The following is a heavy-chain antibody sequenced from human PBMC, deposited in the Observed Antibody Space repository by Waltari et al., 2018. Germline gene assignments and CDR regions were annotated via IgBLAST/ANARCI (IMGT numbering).Heavy chain of an antibody. CDR3: AREDSSGYHDAVDS. V-gene: IGHV1-2*02. Sequence: VQLVQSGAEVTKPGASQNVSRKASGDTFTGYSLPWVRQAPGQGREWLGWINPNSGGTNYAQKCQGRATMTRDTSISTAYMELSRRRSDDTAVYYCAREDSSGYHDAVDSWGQGTMVTVSS. CDR1: GDTFTGYS. J-gene: IGHJ3*02. D-gene: IGHD3-22*01. CDR2: INPNSGGT.